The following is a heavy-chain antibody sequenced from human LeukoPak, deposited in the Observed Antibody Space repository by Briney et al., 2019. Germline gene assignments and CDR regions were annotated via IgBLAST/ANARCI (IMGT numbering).Heavy chain of an antibody. J-gene: IGHJ4*02. CDR1: GGSISSGDYC. D-gene: IGHD6-6*01. CDR3: ARGDSSSPSFDY. V-gene: IGHV4-30-4*08. Sequence: PSETLSLTCTVSGGSISSGDYCWSWIRQPPGKGLEWIEYIYYSESTHYNPSLKSRVTISVDTSKNQFSLKLSSVTAADTDVYYCARGDSSSPSFDYWGQGTLVTVSS. CDR2: IYYSEST.